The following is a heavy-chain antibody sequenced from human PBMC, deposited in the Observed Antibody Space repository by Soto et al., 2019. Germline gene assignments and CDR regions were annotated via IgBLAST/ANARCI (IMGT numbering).Heavy chain of an antibody. J-gene: IGHJ4*02. D-gene: IGHD2-15*01. CDR1: GFTFGDYA. Sequence: GGSLRLSCTASGFTFGDYAMSWFRQAPGKGLEWVGFIRSKAYGGTTEYAASVKGRFTISRDDSKSIAYLQMNSLKTEDTAVYYCTRGGPDIVVVVAAPPAYWGQGTLVTVSS. CDR3: TRGGPDIVVVVAAPPAY. V-gene: IGHV3-49*03. CDR2: IRSKAYGGTT.